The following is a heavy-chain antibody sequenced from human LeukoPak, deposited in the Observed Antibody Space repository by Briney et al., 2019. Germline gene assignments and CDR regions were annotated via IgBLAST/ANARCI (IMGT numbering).Heavy chain of an antibody. CDR2: ISPSGSTR. D-gene: IGHD6-19*01. Sequence: GGSLRLSCAASGFSFSSYEMNWVRQAPGKGLEWVSNISPSGSTRYYADSVKGRFTVSRDNAKNSLYLQMNSLRAGDTGVYYCTKLAVASADSWGQGTLVTVSS. J-gene: IGHJ4*02. CDR3: TKLAVASADS. CDR1: GFSFSSYE. V-gene: IGHV3-48*03.